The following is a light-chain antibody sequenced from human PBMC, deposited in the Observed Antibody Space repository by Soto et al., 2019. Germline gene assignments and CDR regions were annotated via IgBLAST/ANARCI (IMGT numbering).Light chain of an antibody. Sequence: QLTQSPSSLSASVGDRVTITCRASQSISSYLNWYQQKPGKAPKLLIYAASSLQSGVPSRFSGSGSGTDFTLTISSLQPEDFATYYCQQSYSTPRTVGGGTKVDIQ. CDR1: QSISSY. V-gene: IGKV1-39*01. CDR3: QQSYSTPRT. CDR2: AAS. J-gene: IGKJ4*02.